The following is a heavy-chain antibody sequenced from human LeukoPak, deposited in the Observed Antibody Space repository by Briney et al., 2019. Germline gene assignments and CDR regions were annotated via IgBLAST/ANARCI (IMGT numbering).Heavy chain of an antibody. CDR3: ARGLGYYDSSGKNNWFDP. CDR2: ISSSSSYI. D-gene: IGHD3-22*01. J-gene: IGHJ5*02. Sequence: GGSLRLSCAASGFTFSSYSMNWVRQAPGKGLELVSSISSSSSYIYYADSVKGRFTISRDNAKNSLYLQMNSLRAEDTAVYYCARGLGYYDSSGKNNWFDPWGQGTLVTVSS. V-gene: IGHV3-21*01. CDR1: GFTFSSYS.